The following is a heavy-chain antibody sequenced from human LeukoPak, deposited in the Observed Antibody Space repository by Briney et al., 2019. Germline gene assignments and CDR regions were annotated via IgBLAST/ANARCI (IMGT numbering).Heavy chain of an antibody. J-gene: IGHJ3*02. CDR2: IYYSGST. Sequence: LETLSLTCTVSGGSISSYYWSWIRQPPGKGLEWIGYIYYSGSTNYNPSLKSRVTISVDTSKNQFSLKLSSVTAADTAVYYCARDLQRALDIWGQGTMVTVSS. V-gene: IGHV4-59*01. D-gene: IGHD4-11*01. CDR1: GGSISSYY. CDR3: ARDLQRALDI.